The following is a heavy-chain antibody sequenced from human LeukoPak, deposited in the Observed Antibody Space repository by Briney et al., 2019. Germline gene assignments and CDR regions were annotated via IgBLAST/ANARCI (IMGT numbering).Heavy chain of an antibody. CDR1: GYTLTELS. D-gene: IGHD2-21*02. Sequence: GASVKVSCKVSGYTLTELSMHWVRQAPGKGLEWMGGFDPEDGETIYAQKFQGRVTMTEDTSTDTAYMELSSLRSDDTAVYYCARGLGVVTAQSEQPKPRYFDLWGRGTQVTVSS. CDR2: FDPEDGET. J-gene: IGHJ2*01. V-gene: IGHV1-24*01. CDR3: ARGLGVVTAQSEQPKPRYFDL.